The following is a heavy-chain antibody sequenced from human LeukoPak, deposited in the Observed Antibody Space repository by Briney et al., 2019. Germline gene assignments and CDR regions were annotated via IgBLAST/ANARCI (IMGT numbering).Heavy chain of an antibody. D-gene: IGHD2-15*01. J-gene: IGHJ4*02. CDR1: GFTFSSSA. Sequence: PGGSLRLSCAASGFTFSSSAMHWVRQAPGMGLEWVAVISYDGGNKYYADSVKGRFTISRDNSKNTLYLQMNSLRAEDTAVYYCARDTRREGYWSGLFDYWGQGTLVTVSS. CDR2: ISYDGGNK. CDR3: ARDTRREGYWSGLFDY. V-gene: IGHV3-30-3*01.